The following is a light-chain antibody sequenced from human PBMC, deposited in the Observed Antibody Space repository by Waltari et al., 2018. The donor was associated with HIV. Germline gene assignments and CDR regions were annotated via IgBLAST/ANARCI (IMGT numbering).Light chain of an antibody. CDR3: CSYAGSGLV. V-gene: IGLV2-23*02. CDR2: EVT. J-gene: IGLJ3*02. CDR1: SSDVGAYTL. Sequence: QSALTQSASVSGSPGQSITISCPGTSSDVGAYTLVSWYQQHTGEVPKLLIYEVTKRPSGVSTRFSGSKSGNTASLTISGLQAEDEADYYCCSYAGSGLVFGGGTKLTVL.